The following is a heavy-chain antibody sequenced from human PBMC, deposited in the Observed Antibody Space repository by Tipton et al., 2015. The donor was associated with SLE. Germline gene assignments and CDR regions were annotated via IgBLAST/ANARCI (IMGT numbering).Heavy chain of an antibody. Sequence: GLVKPSETLSLTCTVSGYSISRGYYWGWIRQPPGGGLEGLEGVYPVGTPYYNPSLKSRFTVSVDTAKNQFSLKLNSVTAADTAFYYCARRPYGPFDYWGQGTLVTVSS. CDR1: GYSISRGYY. CDR3: ARRPYGPFDY. D-gene: IGHD4-17*01. V-gene: IGHV4-38-2*02. J-gene: IGHJ4*02. CDR2: VYPVGTP.